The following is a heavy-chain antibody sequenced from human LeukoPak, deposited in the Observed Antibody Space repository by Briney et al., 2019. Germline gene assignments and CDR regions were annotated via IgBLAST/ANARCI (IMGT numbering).Heavy chain of an antibody. CDR1: GYTMSSDYY. J-gene: IGHJ3*02. D-gene: IGHD1-20*01. CDR2: IFHSGKT. Sequence: AETLSLTCTVSGYTMSSDYYQGWIRQPPGKGLEWVVSIFHSGKTYYNPSLKGRVTISVDESKNQFYLKVNTVTAADTAIYYCARVGYKWTLWFDTWGQGTKVTVSS. V-gene: IGHV4-38-2*02. CDR3: ARVGYKWTLWFDT.